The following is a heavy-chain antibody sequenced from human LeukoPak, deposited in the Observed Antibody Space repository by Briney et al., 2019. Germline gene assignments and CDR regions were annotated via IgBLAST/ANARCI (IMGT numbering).Heavy chain of an antibody. CDR1: GLTFSSNS. CDR3: AKGYCSGGNCYQYFDY. V-gene: IGHV3-23*01. D-gene: IGHD2-15*01. Sequence: GGSLRLSCAASGLTFSSNSMSWVRQAPGKGLEWVSAINYSGDATYYVDSVKGRFTISRDNSKNTLYLQMNSLRAEDTAIYYCAKGYCSGGNCYQYFDYWGQGTLVTVAS. J-gene: IGHJ4*02. CDR2: INYSGDAT.